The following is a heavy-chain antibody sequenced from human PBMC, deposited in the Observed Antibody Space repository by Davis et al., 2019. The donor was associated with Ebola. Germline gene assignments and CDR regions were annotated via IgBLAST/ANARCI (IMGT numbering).Heavy chain of an antibody. CDR1: GGTFSSYA. CDR2: IIPILGIA. CDR3: ARKYGDYDYYYYGMDV. V-gene: IGHV1-69*04. D-gene: IGHD4-17*01. J-gene: IGHJ6*02. Sequence: AASVKVSCKASGGTFSSYAISWVRQAPGQGLEWMGRIIPILGIANYAQKFQGRVTITADKSTSTLYMELSSLRSEDTAVYYCARKYGDYDYYYYGMDVWGQGTTVTVSS.